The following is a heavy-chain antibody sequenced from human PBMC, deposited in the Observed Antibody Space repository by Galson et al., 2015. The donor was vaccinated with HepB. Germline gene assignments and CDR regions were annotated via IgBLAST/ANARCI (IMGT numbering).Heavy chain of an antibody. J-gene: IGHJ4*02. Sequence: CAISGDSVSSNSAAWNWIRQSPSRGLEWLGSRYYRSKWYNDYAVSVKSRITINPDTSKNQLSLQLNSVTAEDTAVYYCASAGIAAAGDFDYWGRGTLVTVSS. CDR1: GDSVSSNSAA. V-gene: IGHV6-1*01. CDR2: RYYRSKWYN. CDR3: ASAGIAAAGDFDY. D-gene: IGHD6-13*01.